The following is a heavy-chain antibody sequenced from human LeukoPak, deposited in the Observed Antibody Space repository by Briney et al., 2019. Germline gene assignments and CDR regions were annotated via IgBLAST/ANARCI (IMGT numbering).Heavy chain of an antibody. J-gene: IGHJ4*02. Sequence: GGSLRLSCAASGFTFSSYWMSWVRQAPGKGLEWVANIKQDGSEKYYVDSVKGRFTFSRDNARNTLYLQMNSLRPEDTAVYYCIRGGRSGDYWGQGSLVTVSS. V-gene: IGHV3-7*01. CDR1: GFTFSSYW. CDR2: IKQDGSEK. D-gene: IGHD3-10*01. CDR3: IRGGRSGDY.